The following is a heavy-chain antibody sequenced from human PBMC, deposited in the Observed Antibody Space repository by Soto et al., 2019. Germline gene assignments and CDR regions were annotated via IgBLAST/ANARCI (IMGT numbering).Heavy chain of an antibody. CDR1: GGTFSSYA. J-gene: IGHJ6*02. CDR3: ASQMCVTGTYEHDYGMDV. CDR2: IIPIFGTA. V-gene: IGHV1-69*12. D-gene: IGHD1-7*01. Sequence: QVQLVQSGAEVKKPGSSVKVSCKASGGTFSSYAISWVRQAPGQGLEWMGGIIPIFGTANYAQKFQGRVTIPADESTSTAYMELIILRSEDTAVYYCASQMCVTGTYEHDYGMDVCGQGTTVTVSS.